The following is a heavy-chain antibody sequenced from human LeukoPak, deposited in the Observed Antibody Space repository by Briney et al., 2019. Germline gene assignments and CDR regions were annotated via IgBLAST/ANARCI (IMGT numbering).Heavy chain of an antibody. J-gene: IGHJ5*02. Sequence: GGSLRLSCAASGFIFTNYAMSWIRQAPGKGLEWVSTAGVNGDGTYYADSVKGRFTISRDNSKNTLYLQMNSLRAEDTAVYYCAKASITGTTWFDPWGQGTLVTVSS. D-gene: IGHD1-20*01. CDR3: AKASITGTTWFDP. CDR1: GFIFTNYA. V-gene: IGHV3-23*01. CDR2: AGVNGDGT.